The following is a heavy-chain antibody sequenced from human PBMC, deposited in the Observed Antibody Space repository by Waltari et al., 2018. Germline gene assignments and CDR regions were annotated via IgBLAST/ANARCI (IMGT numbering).Heavy chain of an antibody. CDR1: GGTFSSYT. V-gene: IGHV1-69*02. J-gene: IGHJ2*01. Sequence: QVQLVQPGAEVKKPGSSVKVSCKASGGTFSSYTISWVRQAPGQGLEWLGRIIPIRGIANYAQKFQGRVTMTADKSTSTAYMELSSLRSEDIAMYYCARSAGYNTSEGWYFDLWGRGTLVIVSS. CDR2: IIPIRGIA. CDR3: ARSAGYNTSEGWYFDL. D-gene: IGHD1-1*01.